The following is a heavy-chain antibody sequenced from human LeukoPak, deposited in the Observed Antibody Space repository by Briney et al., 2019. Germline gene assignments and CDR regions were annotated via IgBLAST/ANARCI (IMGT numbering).Heavy chain of an antibody. CDR3: ARSVAGDYGDYDYFDY. Sequence: SVKVSCKASGGTFSSYAISWVRQAPGQGLEWMGGIIPIFGTANYAQKFQGRVTIIADESTSTAYMELSSLRSEDTAVYYCARSVAGDYGDYDYFDYWGQGTLVTVSS. CDR2: IIPIFGTA. D-gene: IGHD4-17*01. J-gene: IGHJ4*02. CDR1: GGTFSSYA. V-gene: IGHV1-69*13.